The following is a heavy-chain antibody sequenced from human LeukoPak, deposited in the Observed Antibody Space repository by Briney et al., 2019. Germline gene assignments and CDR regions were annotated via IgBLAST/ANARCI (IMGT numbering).Heavy chain of an antibody. V-gene: IGHV4-61*02. CDR2: VLTSGTT. CDR1: GGSINSVSYY. D-gene: IGHD3-22*01. J-gene: IGHJ4*02. CDR3: ARAGAKYYYDSSGYYY. Sequence: PSETLSLTCTVSGGSINSVSYYWSWIRQPAGKGLEWIGRVLTSGTTNYNPSLKSRVSISVDTSKNQFSLKLSSVTAADTAVYYCARAGAKYYYDSSGYYYWGQGTLVTVSS.